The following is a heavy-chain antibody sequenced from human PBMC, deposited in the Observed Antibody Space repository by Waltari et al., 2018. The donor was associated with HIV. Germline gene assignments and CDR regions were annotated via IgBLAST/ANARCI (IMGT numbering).Heavy chain of an antibody. CDR3: ARDRTATSRGNGMDV. D-gene: IGHD1-1*01. V-gene: IGHV3-33*01. J-gene: IGHJ6*02. CDR1: GFTFNNNA. Sequence: VESGGGVVQPGTSLRLSCAASGFTFNNNAMHWVRQAPGNGLEWVAVIWYDGRNKYYSDSVKGRFSITRDTSKNTLSLEMNSLRAEDTGIYYCARDRTATSRGNGMDVWGPGTTVIVSS. CDR2: IWYDGRNK.